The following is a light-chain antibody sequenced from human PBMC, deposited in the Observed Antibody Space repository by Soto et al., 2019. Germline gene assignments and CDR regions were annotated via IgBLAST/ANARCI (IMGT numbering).Light chain of an antibody. CDR1: QTISSW. CDR3: QHYNSYSEA. J-gene: IGKJ1*01. Sequence: DIQMTQSPSTLSGSVGDRVTITCRASQTISSWLAWYQQKPGKAPKLLIYKASTLNSGVPSRFSGSVSGTEFTLTISSLQPDDFATDYCQHYNSYSEAFGPGTKVELK. CDR2: KAS. V-gene: IGKV1-5*03.